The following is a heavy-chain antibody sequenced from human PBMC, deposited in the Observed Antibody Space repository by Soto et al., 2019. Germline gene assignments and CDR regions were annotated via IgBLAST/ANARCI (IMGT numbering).Heavy chain of an antibody. CDR3: ARHPSDFWFDP. D-gene: IGHD2-21*02. Sequence: ETLSLTCTVSGGSISSYFWGWIRQPPGKGLEWIGSIYYSGSTYYNPSLKSRVTVSVDTSKNQFSLKLSSVTAADTAVYYCARHPSDFWFDPWGQGTLVTVSS. J-gene: IGHJ5*02. CDR2: IYYSGST. V-gene: IGHV4-39*01. CDR1: GGSISSYF.